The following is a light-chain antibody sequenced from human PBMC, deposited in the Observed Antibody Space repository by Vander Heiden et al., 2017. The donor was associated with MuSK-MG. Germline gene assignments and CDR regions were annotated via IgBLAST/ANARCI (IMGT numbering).Light chain of an antibody. V-gene: IGLV1-36*01. CDR1: SPNIGNNA. CDR2: YDD. CDR3: AAWDDRLNGPV. J-gene: IGLJ2*01. Sequence: QSVLTQPPSMSEAPRQRVTISCSGSSPNIGNNAVNWYQHLPGKAPKLLIYYDDLLPSGVSDRFSASKSGTSASLAISGLQSEDEADYYCAAWDDRLNGPVFGGGTKVTVL.